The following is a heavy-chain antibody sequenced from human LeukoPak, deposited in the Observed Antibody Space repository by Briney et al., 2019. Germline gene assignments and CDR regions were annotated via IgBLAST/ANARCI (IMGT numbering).Heavy chain of an antibody. D-gene: IGHD3-9*01. CDR3: AREGHYDILTGYSPLEYYYYFMDV. Sequence: GGSLRLSCAASGFTFNNYAIHWVRQAPGKGLEWVSVISSDGRDRHYADSVKGRFTISRDNSKNTLYLQMNSLRGDDTAAYYCAREGHYDILTGYSPLEYYYYFMDVWGKGTTVTVSS. CDR1: GFTFNNYA. V-gene: IGHV3-30*04. J-gene: IGHJ6*03. CDR2: ISSDGRDR.